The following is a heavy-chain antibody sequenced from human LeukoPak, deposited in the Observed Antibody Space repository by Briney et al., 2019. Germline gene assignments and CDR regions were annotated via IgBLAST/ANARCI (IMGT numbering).Heavy chain of an antibody. V-gene: IGHV3-9*01. D-gene: IGHD3-10*01. CDR3: AKGYYYGSGSYFDY. Sequence: GRSLRLSCAASGFTFDDYAMHWVRPAPGKGLEWVSLISWNSGSIGYADSVKGRFTIPRDNAKNSLYLQMNSLRAEDTALYYCAKGYYYGSGSYFDYWGQGTLVTVSS. J-gene: IGHJ4*02. CDR2: ISWNSGSI. CDR1: GFTFDDYA.